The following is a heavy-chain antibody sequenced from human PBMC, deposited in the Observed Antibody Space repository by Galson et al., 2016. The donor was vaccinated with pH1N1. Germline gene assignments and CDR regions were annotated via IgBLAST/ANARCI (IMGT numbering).Heavy chain of an antibody. V-gene: IGHV4-30-4*01. D-gene: IGHD4-17*01. CDR3: ARFAYGDYARFFDC. CDR1: GFTFSSCA. J-gene: IGHJ4*02. CDR2: IYYSGST. Sequence: LRLSCAASGFTFSSCAMSWVRQAPGKGLEWIGYIYYSGSTYYNPSLKSRVTISVDTSKNQFSLKLSSVTAADTAVYYCARFAYGDYARFFDCWGQGTLVTVSS.